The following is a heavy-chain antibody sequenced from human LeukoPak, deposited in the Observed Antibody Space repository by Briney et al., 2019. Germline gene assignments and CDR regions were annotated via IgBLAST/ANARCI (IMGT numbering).Heavy chain of an antibody. CDR2: ISAYNGNT. V-gene: IGHV1-18*01. D-gene: IGHD2/OR15-2a*01. CDR3: ARVDATFAFDI. J-gene: IGHJ3*02. CDR1: GYTFTSYS. Sequence: ASVKVSLKASGYTFTSYSISWVRQAPGQGLEGVGWISAYNGNTNYAQKLQGRVTMTTDTSTSTAYMELRSLRSDATAVYYCARVDATFAFDIWGQGTMVTVSS.